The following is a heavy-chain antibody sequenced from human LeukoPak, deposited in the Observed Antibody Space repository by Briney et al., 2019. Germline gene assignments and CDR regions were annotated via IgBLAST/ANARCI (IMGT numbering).Heavy chain of an antibody. Sequence: SETLSLTCAVYGGSFSGRYWAWIRQPPGKGLEWIGQINHSGSTNYNPSLKSRVTISVDTSKNQFSLKLSSVTAADTAVYYCARDRYGSGSYHIPGAVDIWGQGTMVTVSS. D-gene: IGHD3-10*01. V-gene: IGHV4-34*01. J-gene: IGHJ3*02. CDR2: INHSGST. CDR1: GGSFSGRY. CDR3: ARDRYGSGSYHIPGAVDI.